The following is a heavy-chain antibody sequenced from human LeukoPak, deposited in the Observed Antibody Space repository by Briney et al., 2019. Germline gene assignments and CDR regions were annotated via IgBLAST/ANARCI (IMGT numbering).Heavy chain of an antibody. CDR2: IYTSGST. CDR1: GGSISSSSYY. Sequence: PSETLSLTCTVSGGSISSSSYYWSWIRQPAGKGLEWIGRIYTSGSTNYNPSLKSRVTMSVDTSKNQFSLKLSSVTAADTAVYYCARVGFYGRYYYYYYMDVWGKGTTVTISS. D-gene: IGHD2/OR15-2a*01. J-gene: IGHJ6*03. V-gene: IGHV4-61*02. CDR3: ARVGFYGRYYYYYYMDV.